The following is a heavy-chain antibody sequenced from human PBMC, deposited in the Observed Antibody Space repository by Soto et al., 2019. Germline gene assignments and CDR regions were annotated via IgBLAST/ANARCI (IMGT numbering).Heavy chain of an antibody. D-gene: IGHD1-1*01. V-gene: IGHV1-69*01. J-gene: IGHJ6*02. CDR2: IIPSFGTA. Sequence: QVQLVQSGAEVKKPGSSVKVSCKTSGGTFSTSSGGTFSTSTISWVRQAPGQGLEWMGGIIPSFGTANYAQKFQDRVTITADEYTSTAHMELRSLRSEDTGVYYCARGPLNNRNYYYYGMDVWGQGNTVTVSS. CDR1: GGTFSTST. CDR3: ARGPLNNRNYYYYGMDV.